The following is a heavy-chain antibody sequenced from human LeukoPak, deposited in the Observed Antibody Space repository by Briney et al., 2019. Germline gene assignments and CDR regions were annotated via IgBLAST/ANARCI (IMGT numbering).Heavy chain of an antibody. D-gene: IGHD2-15*01. CDR3: LGYCSGGNCYSGGY. J-gene: IGHJ4*02. Sequence: GGSLRLSCAASGFSFSSYAMSWVRQAPGKGLEWVSAISGSGGSTYYADSVQGRFTISRDNSKKTQSLQMNILRAEGTAVYYCLGYCSGGNCYSGGYWGQGTLVTVSS. CDR2: ISGSGGST. V-gene: IGHV3-23*01. CDR1: GFSFSSYA.